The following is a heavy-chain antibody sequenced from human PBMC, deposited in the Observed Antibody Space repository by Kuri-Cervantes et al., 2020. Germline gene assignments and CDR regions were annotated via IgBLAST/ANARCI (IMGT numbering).Heavy chain of an antibody. Sequence: GGSLRLSCAASGFTFDDYAMHWVRQAPGKGLEWVAVISYDGSNKYYADSVKGRFTISRDNSKNTLYLQMNSLRAEDTAVYYCARDSPLKITMVRGVLFGAFDIWGQGTMVTVSS. V-gene: IGHV3-30-3*01. CDR3: ARDSPLKITMVRGVLFGAFDI. CDR2: ISYDGSNK. D-gene: IGHD3-10*01. J-gene: IGHJ3*02. CDR1: GFTFDDYA.